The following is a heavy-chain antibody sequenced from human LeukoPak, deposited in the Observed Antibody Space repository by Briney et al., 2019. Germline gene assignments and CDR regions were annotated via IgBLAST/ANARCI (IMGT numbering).Heavy chain of an antibody. V-gene: IGHV1-2*02. Sequence: ASVKVSCKASGYTFTGYYMHGVRQAPGQGLEWMGWINPNSGGTNYAQKFQGRVTMTRDTSISTAYMELSRLRSDDTAVYYCATISPLYYYDSSGYYYGRAFDIWGQGTMVTVSS. CDR1: GYTFTGYY. D-gene: IGHD3-22*01. CDR2: INPNSGGT. J-gene: IGHJ3*02. CDR3: ATISPLYYYDSSGYYYGRAFDI.